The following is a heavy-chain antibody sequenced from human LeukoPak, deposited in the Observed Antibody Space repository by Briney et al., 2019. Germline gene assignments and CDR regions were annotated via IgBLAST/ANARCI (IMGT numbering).Heavy chain of an antibody. D-gene: IGHD4-23*01. V-gene: IGHV1-69*13. Sequence: SVKVSCKASGGTFSSYAISWVRQAPGQGLEWMGGIIPIFGTANYAQKFQGRVTITAGESTSTAYMELSSLRSEDTAVYYCAREGGTTVVTPRPYYYGMDVWGQGTTVTVSS. J-gene: IGHJ6*02. CDR2: IIPIFGTA. CDR3: AREGGTTVVTPRPYYYGMDV. CDR1: GGTFSSYA.